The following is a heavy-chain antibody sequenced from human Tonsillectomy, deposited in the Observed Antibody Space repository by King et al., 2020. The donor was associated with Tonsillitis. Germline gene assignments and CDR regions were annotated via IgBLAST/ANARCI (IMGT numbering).Heavy chain of an antibody. V-gene: IGHV4-59*01. J-gene: IGHJ2*01. CDR2: IYYSGST. D-gene: IGHD6-25*01. CDR3: AGVHSGGWWYFDL. Sequence: VQLQESGPGLVKPSETLSLTCTVSGGSISSYYWSWIRQPPGKGLEWIGYIYYSGSTNYNPSLKSRSTISVETSKNPFSLKVTSVTAADTATYYCAGVHSGGWWYFDLWGRGTLVTVSS. CDR1: GGSISSYY.